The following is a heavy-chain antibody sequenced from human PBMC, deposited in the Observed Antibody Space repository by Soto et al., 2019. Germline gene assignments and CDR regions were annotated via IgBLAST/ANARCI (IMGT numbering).Heavy chain of an antibody. CDR2: VWYDGSNK. CDR1: GFIFRSYG. V-gene: IGHV3-33*03. CDR3: ARVGYCTSTSSNCPFES. Sequence: QELLVESGGGVVQPGTSLRLYCATSGFIFRSYGMHWVRQAPGKGLEWVAVVWYDGSNKEYGESVKGRFTISRDNSKNTLYLQMNNLRADDTAVYYCARVGYCTSTSSNCPFESWGQGTLVTVSS. J-gene: IGHJ4*02. D-gene: IGHD2-2*01.